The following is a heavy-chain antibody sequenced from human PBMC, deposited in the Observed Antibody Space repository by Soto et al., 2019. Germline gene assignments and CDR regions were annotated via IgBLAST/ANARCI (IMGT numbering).Heavy chain of an antibody. CDR3: ARSDIDGTDYYDSSGSYDAFDI. D-gene: IGHD3-22*01. V-gene: IGHV1-2*02. CDR2: INPNSGGT. J-gene: IGHJ3*02. CDR1: GYTFTGYY. Sequence: GASVKVSCKASGYTFTGYYMHWVRQAPGQGLEWMGWINPNSGGTNYAQKFQGGVTMTRDTSISTAYMELSRLRSDDTAVYYCARSDIDGTDYYDSSGSYDAFDIWGQGTMVTVSS.